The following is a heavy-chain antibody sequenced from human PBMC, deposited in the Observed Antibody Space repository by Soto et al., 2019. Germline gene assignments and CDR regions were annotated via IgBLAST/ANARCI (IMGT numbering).Heavy chain of an antibody. D-gene: IGHD4-17*01. CDR2: ISSSGGTT. V-gene: IGHV3-23*01. Sequence: PVGSLRLSCTSSVFIFSTYAMNCVRHAPGEGLEWVSAISSSGGTTFYAESVRGRFTISRDNSVNTLFLQMSGLRTEDTAVYYCAHPRGYGVFGAVEIWGQGTMVTVSS. CDR3: AHPRGYGVFGAVEI. J-gene: IGHJ3*02. CDR1: VFIFSTYA.